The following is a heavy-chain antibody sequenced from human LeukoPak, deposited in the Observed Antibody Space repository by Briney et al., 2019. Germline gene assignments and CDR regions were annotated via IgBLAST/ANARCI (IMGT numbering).Heavy chain of an antibody. J-gene: IGHJ4*02. CDR3: ARDLFVEMATIPLFY. V-gene: IGHV1-3*03. CDR2: INAGNGNT. D-gene: IGHD5-24*01. Sequence: ASVKVSCKASGYTFTSYAMHWVRQAPGQRLEWMGWINAGNGNTKYSQEFQGRVTITRDTSASTAYMELSSLRSEDMAVYYCARDLFVEMATIPLFYWGQGTLVTVSS. CDR1: GYTFTSYA.